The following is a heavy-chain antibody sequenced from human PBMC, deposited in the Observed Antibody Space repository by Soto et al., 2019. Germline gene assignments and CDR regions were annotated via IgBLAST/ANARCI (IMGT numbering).Heavy chain of an antibody. CDR2: MDYSGRT. CDR3: ARRTPLYASESSRFDP. V-gene: IGHV4-39*01. J-gene: IGHJ5*02. D-gene: IGHD3-10*01. CDR1: GGSISNSGNY. Sequence: SETLSLTCSVSGGSISNSGNYWGWIRRPPGKGLEWIGTMDYSGRTSYNPSLKSRVTISADTSNNQFSLRLSSVTAADTAVYYCARRTPLYASESSRFDPWGQGALVTVSS.